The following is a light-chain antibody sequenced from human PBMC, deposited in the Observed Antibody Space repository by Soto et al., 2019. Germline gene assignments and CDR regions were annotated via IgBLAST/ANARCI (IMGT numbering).Light chain of an antibody. Sequence: DIVMTQSPDSLVVSLGERATINCKYSQSVLYNSNNKNYLAWYQQKPGQPPKLLIYWASTRESGVPDRFSGSGSGTDFSLTITSLQAEDVAVYYCQQYYTTPTWTFGQGTKVEIK. CDR3: QQYYTTPTWT. J-gene: IGKJ1*01. CDR1: QSVLYNSNNKNY. CDR2: WAS. V-gene: IGKV4-1*01.